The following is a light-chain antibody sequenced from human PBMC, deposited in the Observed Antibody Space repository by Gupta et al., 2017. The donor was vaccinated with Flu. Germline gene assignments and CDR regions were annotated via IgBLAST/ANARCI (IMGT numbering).Light chain of an antibody. CDR3: MFSDGDVVV. V-gene: IGLV7-46*01. Sequence: QAVVTQEPSLTVSPGGTVILTCGSSTGAVTRSHYSYWFQQKPGQVLTTLIYDTDYKQAWTPARFSGSLLGGKAALTLSGAQTEDEDDYDCMFSDGDVVVFGGGTKLTVL. CDR1: TGAVTRSHY. J-gene: IGLJ3*02. CDR2: DTD.